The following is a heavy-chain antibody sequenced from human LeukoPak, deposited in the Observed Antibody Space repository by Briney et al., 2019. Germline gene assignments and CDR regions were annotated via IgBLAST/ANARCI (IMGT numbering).Heavy chain of an antibody. V-gene: IGHV4-59*12. J-gene: IGHJ4*02. CDR1: GGSISSYY. D-gene: IGHD4-17*01. CDR2: IYYSGST. CDR3: ARDTRDGDYFDY. Sequence: SETLSLTCTVSGGSISSYYWSWIRQPPGKGLEWIGYIYYSGSTNYNPSLKSRVTISVDTSKNQFSLKLSSVTAADTAVYYCARDTRDGDYFDYWGQGTLVTVSS.